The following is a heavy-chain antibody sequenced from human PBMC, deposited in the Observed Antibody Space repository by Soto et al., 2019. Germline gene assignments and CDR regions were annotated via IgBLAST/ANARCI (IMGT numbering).Heavy chain of an antibody. V-gene: IGHV4-30-4*01. Sequence: QVQLQESGPGLVKPSQTLSLTCTVSGGSISSGDYYWSWIRTPTGKGLEWIGYIYYSGSTYYNPSLKSRVTISVDTSNNQFSRKLSSVTAADTAVYYCARGAVLVNGMDVWGQGTTVTVSS. CDR1: GGSISSGDYY. CDR2: IYYSGST. CDR3: ARGAVLVNGMDV. J-gene: IGHJ6*02.